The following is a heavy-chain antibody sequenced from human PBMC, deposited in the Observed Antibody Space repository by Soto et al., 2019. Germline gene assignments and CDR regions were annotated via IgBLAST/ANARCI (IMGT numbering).Heavy chain of an antibody. J-gene: IGHJ3*02. CDR1: GGSISNSGYY. D-gene: IGHD1-26*01. V-gene: IGHV4-31*03. CDR3: ARGGDTDAFDI. CDR2: ISNSGSV. Sequence: SETLSLTCTVSGGSISNSGYYWSWIRQHPGKGLEWIAYISNSGSVFYNPSLKSRVTISLDTSENQFSLRLSSVTAADTALYYCARGGDTDAFDIWGQGTMVTVSS.